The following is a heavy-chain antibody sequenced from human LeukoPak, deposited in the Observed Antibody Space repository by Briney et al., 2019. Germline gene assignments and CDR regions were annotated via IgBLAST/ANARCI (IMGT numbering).Heavy chain of an antibody. CDR2: INSDGSST. D-gene: IGHD5-12*01. J-gene: IGHJ4*02. Sequence: GGSLRLSCAASGFTFSSYWMHWVRQAPGKGLVWVSRINSDGSSTSYADSVKGRFTISRDNAKNTLYLQMNSLRAEDTAVYYCAKDAALAKKDYWGQGTLVTVSS. V-gene: IGHV3-74*01. CDR3: AKDAALAKKDY. CDR1: GFTFSSYW.